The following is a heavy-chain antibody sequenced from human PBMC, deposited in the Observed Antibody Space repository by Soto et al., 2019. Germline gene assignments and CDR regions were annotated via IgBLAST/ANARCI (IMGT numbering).Heavy chain of an antibody. V-gene: IGHV3-73*01. CDR3: TRHWSSSWNNDFDY. CDR2: IRSKANSYAT. Sequence: GGSLRLSCAASGFTFSGSAMHWVRQASGKGLEWVGRIRSKANSYATAYAASVKGRFTISRDDSKNTAYLQMNSLKTEDTAVYYCTRHWSSSWNNDFDYWGQGTLVTVSS. J-gene: IGHJ4*02. CDR1: GFTFSGSA. D-gene: IGHD6-13*01.